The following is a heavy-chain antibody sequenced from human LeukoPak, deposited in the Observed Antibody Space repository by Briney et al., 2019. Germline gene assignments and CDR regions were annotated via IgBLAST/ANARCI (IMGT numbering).Heavy chain of an antibody. Sequence: GGSLRLSCAASGFTFSNAWMSWVRQAPGKGLEWVGRIKSKTDGGTTNSAAPVKGRFTISRDDSKNTLYLQMNSLKTEDTALYYCTTGDGDYEANNWFDPWGQGTLVTVSS. CDR1: GFTFSNAW. CDR2: IKSKTDGGTT. D-gene: IGHD4-17*01. J-gene: IGHJ5*02. CDR3: TTGDGDYEANNWFDP. V-gene: IGHV3-15*01.